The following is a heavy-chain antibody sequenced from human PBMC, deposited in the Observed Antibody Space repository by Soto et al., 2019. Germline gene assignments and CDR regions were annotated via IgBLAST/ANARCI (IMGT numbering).Heavy chain of an antibody. V-gene: IGHV5-51*01. D-gene: IGHD1-20*01. CDR2: IYPGDSYT. CDR3: ARSADNAFDI. J-gene: IGHJ3*02. CDR1: GYSFTIYW. Sequence: GESLKISCKGSGYSFTIYWIGWVRQMPGKVLDLMGIIYPGDSYTRXXPSFQGQXXISAYKSISTXYLQWXILKASDTAMYYCARSADNAFDIWRQGTMVTVS.